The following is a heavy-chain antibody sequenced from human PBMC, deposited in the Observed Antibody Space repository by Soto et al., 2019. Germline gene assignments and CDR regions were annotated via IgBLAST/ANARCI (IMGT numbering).Heavy chain of an antibody. Sequence: ENLPDKYTGSGGMLRPCCWLGCRQPAGKGLEGIGPIYTSGSTNYTPPLKSRVTMSVDTSKNQFSLKLSSVTAADTAVYYCARACSSNSCYAVVAYWGQVPLVIVS. J-gene: IGHJ4*02. D-gene: IGHD2-2*01. CDR3: ARACSSNSCYAVVAY. CDR2: IYTSGST. CDR1: GGMLRPCC. V-gene: IGHV4-4*07.